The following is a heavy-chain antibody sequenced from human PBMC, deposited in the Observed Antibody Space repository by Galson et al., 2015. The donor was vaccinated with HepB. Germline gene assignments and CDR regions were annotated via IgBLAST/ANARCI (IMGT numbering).Heavy chain of an antibody. CDR3: AISGYNWNYYPHAFDI. Sequence: SLRLSCAASGFTFSSYWMHWVRQAPGQGLVWVSRINSDGSSTSYADSVKGRFTISRDNAKNTLYLQMNSLRAEDTAVYYCAISGYNWNYYPHAFDIWGQGTMVTVSS. V-gene: IGHV3-74*01. J-gene: IGHJ3*02. D-gene: IGHD1-7*01. CDR2: INSDGSST. CDR1: GFTFSSYW.